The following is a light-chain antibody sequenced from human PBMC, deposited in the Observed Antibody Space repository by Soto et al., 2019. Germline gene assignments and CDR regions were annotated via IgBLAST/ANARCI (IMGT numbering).Light chain of an antibody. CDR3: QQSHTYYPGA. V-gene: IGKV1-5*01. J-gene: IGKJ1*01. CDR2: DAS. CDR1: QSISTW. Sequence: CRVAQSISTWLAWYQQKPVKAPKLLIYDASNLESGVPSRFSFFVSGTGHTLNVSSLQPAVFAIFRCQQSHTYYPGAFGEGTKVDIK.